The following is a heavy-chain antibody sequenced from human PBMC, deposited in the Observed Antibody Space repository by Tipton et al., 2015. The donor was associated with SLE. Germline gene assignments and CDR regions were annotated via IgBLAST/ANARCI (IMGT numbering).Heavy chain of an antibody. D-gene: IGHD4-17*01. CDR1: GGSFSGYY. CDR2: INHSGST. CDR3: AGTYYGDYVWFDP. J-gene: IGHJ5*02. V-gene: IGHV4-34*01. Sequence: TLSLTCAVYGGSFSGYYWSWIRQPPGKGLEWIGEINHSGSTNYNPSLKSRFTISVDTSKNQFSLKLSTVTAADTAVYYCAGTYYGDYVWFDPWGQGILVTVSS.